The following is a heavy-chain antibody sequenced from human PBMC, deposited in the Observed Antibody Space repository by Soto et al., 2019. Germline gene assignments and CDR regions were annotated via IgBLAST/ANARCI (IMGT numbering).Heavy chain of an antibody. CDR3: ARGLITGSHYSGGWYYFDS. D-gene: IGHD6-19*01. V-gene: IGHV4-34*01. CDR2: INHSGSA. Sequence: QVQLQQSGAGLLKPSETLSLTCAVYGESFSGYIWTWIRQTRGKGLQWIGQINHSGSAIYKPSLKSRVTISVHTSNSQFSLELSSMTAADTAVYYCARGLITGSHYSGGWYYFDSWGQGTQVTVSS. J-gene: IGHJ4*02. CDR1: GESFSGYI.